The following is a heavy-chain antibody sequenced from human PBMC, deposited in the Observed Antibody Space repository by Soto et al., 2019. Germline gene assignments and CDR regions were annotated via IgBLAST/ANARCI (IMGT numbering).Heavy chain of an antibody. J-gene: IGHJ4*02. CDR2: IYGDDGNT. CDR3: ARRTLGSSIGIGDY. D-gene: IGHD1-1*01. Sequence: QVPLVQSGAEVKKPGASVKVSCKASGYTFNMYGITWVRQAPGQGLEWMGCIYGDDGNTDYAQKFLGRVTMTTDTSTNTAYLELWSLRSDDTAVYYCARRTLGSSIGIGDYWGQGALVTVSS. CDR1: GYTFNMYG. V-gene: IGHV1-18*01.